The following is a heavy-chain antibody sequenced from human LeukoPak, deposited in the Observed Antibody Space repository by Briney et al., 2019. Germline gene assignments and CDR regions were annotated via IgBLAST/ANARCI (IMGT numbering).Heavy chain of an antibody. Sequence: GGSLRLSCAASGFTFSSYAMSWVRQAPGKGLEWVSAISGSGGSTYYADSVKGRFTISRDNSKNTLYLQMNSLRAEDTALYYCVCYDNAAEYFHYWGQGTLVTVSS. J-gene: IGHJ1*01. D-gene: IGHD3-22*01. V-gene: IGHV3-23*01. CDR2: ISGSGGST. CDR1: GFTFSSYA. CDR3: VCYDNAAEYFHY.